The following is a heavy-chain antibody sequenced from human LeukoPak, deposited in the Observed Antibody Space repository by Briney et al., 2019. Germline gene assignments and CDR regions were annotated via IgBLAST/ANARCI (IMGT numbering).Heavy chain of an antibody. CDR1: GGSISSSSYC. Sequence: SETLSLTCTVSGGSISSSSYCWGWIRQPPGKGLEWIGSIYYSGSTYYNPSLKSRVTISVDTSKNQFSLKLSSVTAADTAVYYCARMYSSSPRDAFDIWGQGTMVTVSS. CDR3: ARMYSSSPRDAFDI. D-gene: IGHD6-6*01. V-gene: IGHV4-39*07. J-gene: IGHJ3*02. CDR2: IYYSGST.